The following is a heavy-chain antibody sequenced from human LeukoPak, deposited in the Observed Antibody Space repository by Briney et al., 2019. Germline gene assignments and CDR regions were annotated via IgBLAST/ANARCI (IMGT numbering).Heavy chain of an antibody. CDR1: GLTFSDAW. D-gene: IGHD3-22*01. J-gene: IGHJ4*02. CDR2: ISGSGGST. V-gene: IGHV3-23*01. CDR3: AKRGVVIRVILVGFHKEAYYFDS. Sequence: GGSLRLSCVLSGLTFSDAWMSWVRQAPGKGLEWVSAISGSGGSTYYADSVKGRFTISRDNPKNTLYLQMNSLRAEDTAVYFCAKRGVVIRVILVGFHKEAYYFDSWGQGALVTVSS.